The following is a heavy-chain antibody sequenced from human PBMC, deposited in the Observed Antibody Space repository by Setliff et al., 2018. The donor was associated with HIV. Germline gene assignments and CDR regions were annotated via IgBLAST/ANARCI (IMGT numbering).Heavy chain of an antibody. CDR2: INDSGST. D-gene: IGHD3-16*02. Sequence: LSLTCAIYGASFSGYYWSWIRQPPGKGLEWIGEINDSGSTNYNPSLKSRVTMSGDTSKNQFSLNLTSVTAADTAVYYCARGVITFGGLIGPLPSWGQGTLVTVSS. V-gene: IGHV4-34*01. CDR1: GASFSGYY. CDR3: ARGVITFGGLIGPLPS. J-gene: IGHJ5*02.